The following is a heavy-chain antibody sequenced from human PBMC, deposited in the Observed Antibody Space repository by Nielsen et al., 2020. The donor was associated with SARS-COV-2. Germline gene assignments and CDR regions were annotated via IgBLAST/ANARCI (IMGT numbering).Heavy chain of an antibody. D-gene: IGHD2-2*01. CDR2: ISGSGGST. CDR3: AKDRCSSTSCSKYYYYYGMDV. Sequence: WIRQPPGKGLEWVSGISGSGGSTYYADSVKGRFTISRDNSKNTLYLQMNSLRAEDTAVYYCAKDRCSSTSCSKYYYYYGMDVWGQGTTVTVSS. V-gene: IGHV3-23*01. J-gene: IGHJ6*02.